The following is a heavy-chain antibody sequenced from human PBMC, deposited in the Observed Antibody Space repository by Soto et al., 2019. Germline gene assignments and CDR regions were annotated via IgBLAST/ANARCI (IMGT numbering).Heavy chain of an antibody. V-gene: IGHV1-18*04. CDR3: AIDDRCCGELYFDY. CDR1: GDTFTSYG. Sequence: QVQLVQSGAEVKKPGPSVKVSCKASGDTFTSYGISWVRQAPGQGLEWMGWISAYNGNTNYAQKLQGRVTITTDISTITAYIRLWSLRAADTYVYYCAIDDRCCGELYFDYWGQGPLVTVSS. J-gene: IGHJ4*02. D-gene: IGHD3-10*01. CDR2: ISAYNGNT.